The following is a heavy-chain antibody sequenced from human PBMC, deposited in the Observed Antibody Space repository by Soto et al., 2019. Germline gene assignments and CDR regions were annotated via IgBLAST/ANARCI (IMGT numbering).Heavy chain of an antibody. CDR2: INTNTGNP. V-gene: IGHV7-4-1*01. J-gene: IGHJ4*02. Sequence: ASVKVSCKASGYTFTSYAMNWVRQAPGQGLEWMGWINTNTGNPTYAQGFTGRFVFSLDTSVSTAYLQICSLKAEDTAVYYCAGEVYKYYYDSSGYSEGIDYWRQRTLVTVSS. CDR3: AGEVYKYYYDSSGYSEGIDY. CDR1: GYTFTSYA. D-gene: IGHD3-22*01.